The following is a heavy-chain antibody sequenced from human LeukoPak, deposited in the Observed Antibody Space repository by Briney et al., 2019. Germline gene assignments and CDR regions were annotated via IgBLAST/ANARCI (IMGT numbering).Heavy chain of an antibody. V-gene: IGHV3-74*01. J-gene: IGHJ6*02. CDR3: AREVTMVRGGIYYGMDV. Sequence: GGSLRLSCAASGFTFSSCWMHWVRQAPGKGLVWVSRINSDGSSTSYADSVKGRFTISRDNAKNTLYLQMNSLRAEGTAVYYCAREVTMVRGGIYYGMDVWGQGTTVTVSS. D-gene: IGHD3-10*01. CDR2: INSDGSST. CDR1: GFTFSSCW.